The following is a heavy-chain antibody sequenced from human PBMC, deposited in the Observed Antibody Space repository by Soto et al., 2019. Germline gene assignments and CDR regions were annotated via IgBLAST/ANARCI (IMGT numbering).Heavy chain of an antibody. D-gene: IGHD2-2*01. Sequence: QVQLVQSGAEVKKPGSSVKVSCKASGGTFSRYSITWVRQAPGHGLEWIGRIIPIFGIASYAQKFQGRVTMTPDESTSXAXMXXSSLGSDDTAVYSCAREDRDRETGLVPAAIDGMDVWGHGTTVTVSS. CDR3: AREDRDRETGLVPAAIDGMDV. V-gene: IGHV1-69*08. CDR2: IIPIFGIA. J-gene: IGHJ6*02. CDR1: GGTFSRYS.